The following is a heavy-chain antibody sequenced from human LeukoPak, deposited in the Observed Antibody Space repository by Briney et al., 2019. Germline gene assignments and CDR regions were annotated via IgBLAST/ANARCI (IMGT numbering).Heavy chain of an antibody. CDR3: ARAPYCSSTSCYWFYNWFDP. V-gene: IGHV1-2*02. D-gene: IGHD2-2*01. CDR1: GYTFTGCY. Sequence: ASVKVSCKASGYTFTGCYMHWVRQAPGQGLEWMGWINPNSGGTNYAQKFQGRVTMTRDTSISTAYMELSRLRSDDTAVYYCARAPYCSSTSCYWFYNWFDPWGQGTLVTVSS. J-gene: IGHJ5*02. CDR2: INPNSGGT.